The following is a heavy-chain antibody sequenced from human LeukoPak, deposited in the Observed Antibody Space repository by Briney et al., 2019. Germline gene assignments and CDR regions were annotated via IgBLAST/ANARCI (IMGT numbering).Heavy chain of an antibody. V-gene: IGHV3-74*01. D-gene: IGHD6-19*01. CDR2: MNSDGTTT. J-gene: IGHJ4*02. CDR3: ARAGWYRFDY. Sequence: GWSLRLSCPPSGFTFSDHWMHWVRQVPGKGLLGVARMNSDGTTTNYADSVKGRFTISRDNAENTLFLQMNSLGADDTAVYYCARAGWYRFDYWGQGTLVTVSS. CDR1: GFTFSDHW.